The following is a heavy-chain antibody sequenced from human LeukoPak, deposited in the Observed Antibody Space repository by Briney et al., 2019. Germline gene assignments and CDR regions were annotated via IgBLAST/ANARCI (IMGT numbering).Heavy chain of an antibody. CDR2: IFYSGST. J-gene: IGHJ5*02. V-gene: IGHV4-39*07. CDR3: ARRQVGLRRDLWFDP. D-gene: IGHD2-15*01. Sequence: PSETLSLTCTVSGGSISTSNYYWGWIRQPPGKGLEWIGNIFYSGSTYYSPSLRSRVTISLDTSRNQFSLYLTSVTAADTAVYYCARRQVGLRRDLWFDPWGQGTLVTVSS. CDR1: GGSISTSNYY.